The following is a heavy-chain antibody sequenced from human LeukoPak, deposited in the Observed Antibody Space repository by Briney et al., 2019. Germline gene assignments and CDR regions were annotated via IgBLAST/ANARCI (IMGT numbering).Heavy chain of an antibody. V-gene: IGHV2-5*02. Sequence: SGPTLVNPTQTLTLTCTFSGFSLSTTGVAVGWIRQPPGKALEWLALIYWDDSKHYSPSLKNRLTITEDTSKNQVVLTMTNMDPVDTATYYCAHRTWGPYHYWGQGTLVTVSS. CDR2: IYWDDSK. CDR3: AHRTWGPYHY. D-gene: IGHD7-27*01. J-gene: IGHJ4*02. CDR1: GFSLSTTGVA.